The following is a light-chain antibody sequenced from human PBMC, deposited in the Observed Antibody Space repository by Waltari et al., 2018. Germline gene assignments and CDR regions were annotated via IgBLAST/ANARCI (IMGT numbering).Light chain of an antibody. V-gene: IGLV1-44*01. CDR2: GND. Sequence: QSVLTQPPSLSGTPGQRVTISCSGSNSNIGSNTVDWYQVLPGTAPKLLIHGNDQRPSGVPDRFSGSKFGASGSLAISGLQPEDECEYYCAAWDESLKGWVFGGGTRLTVL. J-gene: IGLJ3*02. CDR1: NSNIGSNT. CDR3: AAWDESLKGWV.